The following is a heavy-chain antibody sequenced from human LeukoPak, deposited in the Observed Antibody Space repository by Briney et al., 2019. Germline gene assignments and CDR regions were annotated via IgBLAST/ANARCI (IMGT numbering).Heavy chain of an antibody. CDR2: MNPNSGNT. CDR1: GYTFTSYD. D-gene: IGHD2-15*01. CDR3: ARAGGYCGRISCPYYFDY. Sequence: GASVKVSCKASGYTFTSYDINWVRQATGQGLERMGWMNPNSGNTGYAQKFQGRVTMTRNTSISTAYMELSRLRSEDTAVYYCARAGGYCGRISCPYYFDYWGQGSLVAVSS. J-gene: IGHJ4*02. V-gene: IGHV1-8*01.